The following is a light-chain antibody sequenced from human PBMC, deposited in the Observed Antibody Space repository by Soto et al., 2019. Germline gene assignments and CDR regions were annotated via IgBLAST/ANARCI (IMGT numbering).Light chain of an antibody. CDR2: DAS. CDR3: QQYGYSPIT. Sequence: EIVMTQSPATLSVSQGESATLSCRASQSVSSNLAWHQQKPGQAPRILMYDASTRATGISARFSGSGSGTEFTLTISSLQSEDFAVYYCQQYGYSPITFGQGTRLEIK. V-gene: IGKV3-15*01. J-gene: IGKJ5*01. CDR1: QSVSSN.